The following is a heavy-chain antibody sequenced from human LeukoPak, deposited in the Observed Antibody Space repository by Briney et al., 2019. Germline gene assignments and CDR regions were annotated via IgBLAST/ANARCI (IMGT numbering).Heavy chain of an antibody. V-gene: IGHV1-24*01. CDR1: GYTLTELS. CDR2: FDPEDGET. J-gene: IGHJ2*01. CDR3: ATAKDYYDSSGYRWYFDL. Sequence: ASVKVSCKVSGYTLTELSMHWVRQAPGKGLEWMGGFDPEDGETIYAQKFQGRVTMTEDTSTDTAYMELSSLRSEDTAVYYCATAKDYYDSSGYRWYFDLWGRGTLVTVSS. D-gene: IGHD3-22*01.